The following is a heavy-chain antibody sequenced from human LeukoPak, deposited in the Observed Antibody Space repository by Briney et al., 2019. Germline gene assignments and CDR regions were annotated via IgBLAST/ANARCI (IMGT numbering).Heavy chain of an antibody. Sequence: GGSLRLSCAASGFTFRDYTMNWVRQAPGKGLQWVSAVNKGGSFIKYADSVKGRFIVSRDNAKNLLFLQMNSLRVEDTALYFCGRGVLDVVDPATNRVDYWAQGTGVTVSS. V-gene: IGHV3-21*01. CDR3: GRGVLDVVDPATNRVDY. CDR2: VNKGGSFI. D-gene: IGHD2-2*01. J-gene: IGHJ4*02. CDR1: GFTFRDYT.